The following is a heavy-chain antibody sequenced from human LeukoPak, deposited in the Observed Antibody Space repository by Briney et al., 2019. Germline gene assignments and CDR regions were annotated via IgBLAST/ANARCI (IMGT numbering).Heavy chain of an antibody. CDR3: AKDMGVWIQLWSSTFDY. CDR1: GFTFSSYA. J-gene: IGHJ4*02. V-gene: IGHV3-30*18. Sequence: PGGSLRLSCEPSGFTFSSYAMHWVRQAPGKGLEWVAVISYDGRNKYYADSVKGRFTISRDNSKNTLYLQMNSLRADDTAVYYCAKDMGVWIQLWSSTFDYWGQGTLVTVSS. D-gene: IGHD5-18*01. CDR2: ISYDGRNK.